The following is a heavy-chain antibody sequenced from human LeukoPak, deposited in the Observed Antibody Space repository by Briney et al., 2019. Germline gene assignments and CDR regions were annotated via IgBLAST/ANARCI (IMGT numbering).Heavy chain of an antibody. V-gene: IGHV4-59*01. CDR2: IYHTGST. CDR1: GASISNYY. D-gene: IGHD5-12*01. CDR3: AREDSGYNYSPFYY. J-gene: IGHJ4*02. Sequence: SETLSLTCTVSGASISNYYWSWIRQPPGKGLEWIGYIYHTGSTSYNPSLKSRVIMSVETSQNQFSLKVRSVTAADTAVYYCAREDSGYNYSPFYYWGQGILVTVSS.